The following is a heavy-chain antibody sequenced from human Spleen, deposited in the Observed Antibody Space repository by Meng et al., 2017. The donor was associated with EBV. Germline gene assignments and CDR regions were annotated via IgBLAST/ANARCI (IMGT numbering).Heavy chain of an antibody. Sequence: QVQLQESGPGLVKPSGTLSLTCAVSGGSVSSPNWWSWVRQPPGKGLEWIVEVYPSGNTNYNPSLKSRVTISVDKSKNQFSMNLSSVTAADTAIYYCARVGSDYANFQVWGPGTLVTVSS. CDR1: GGSVSSPNW. D-gene: IGHD2-8*01. CDR2: VYPSGNT. V-gene: IGHV4-4*02. CDR3: ARVGSDYANFQV. J-gene: IGHJ1*01.